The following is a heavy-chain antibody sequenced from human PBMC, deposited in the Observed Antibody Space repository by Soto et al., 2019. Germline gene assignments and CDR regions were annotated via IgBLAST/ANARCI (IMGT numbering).Heavy chain of an antibody. Sequence: QEQLQQWGAGLLKPSETLSLTCAVYGGFVSSGYYYWSWIRQPPGKGLEWIGEMSHSSGTHFNPSLKSRVTLSVDTSKNQFSLKMSSVTAADTALYYCARVERGTATTVVDAFDIWGPGTMVTVSS. D-gene: IGHD1-1*01. V-gene: IGHV4-34*01. CDR1: GGFVSSGYYY. J-gene: IGHJ3*02. CDR2: MSHSSGT. CDR3: ARVERGTATTVVDAFDI.